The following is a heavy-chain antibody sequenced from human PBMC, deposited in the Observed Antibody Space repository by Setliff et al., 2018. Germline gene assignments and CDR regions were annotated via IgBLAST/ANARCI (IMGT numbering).Heavy chain of an antibody. CDR3: ARSFSRREKFLLDY. CDR2: INHSGST. Sequence: SETLSLTCAVYGGSFSGYYWSWIRQPPGKGLEWIGEINHSGSTYYNPSLKSRVTTSIDTSKNQFSLKVSSVTAADTAVYYCARSFSRREKFLLDYWGQGALVTVSS. CDR1: GGSFSGYY. J-gene: IGHJ4*02. V-gene: IGHV4-34*01.